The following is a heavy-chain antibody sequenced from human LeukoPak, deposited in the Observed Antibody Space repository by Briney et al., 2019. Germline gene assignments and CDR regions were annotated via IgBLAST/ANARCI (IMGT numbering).Heavy chain of an antibody. CDR3: ARDHLGIDPHQSWFDP. V-gene: IGHV1-69*04. D-gene: IGHD7-27*01. CDR2: IIPILGIA. Sequence: ASVKVSCKASGGTFSSYAISWVRQAPGQGLEWMGRIIPILGIANYAQKFQGRVTITADKSTSTAYMGLSSLRSEDTAVYYCARDHLGIDPHQSWFDPWGQGTLVTVSS. J-gene: IGHJ5*02. CDR1: GGTFSSYA.